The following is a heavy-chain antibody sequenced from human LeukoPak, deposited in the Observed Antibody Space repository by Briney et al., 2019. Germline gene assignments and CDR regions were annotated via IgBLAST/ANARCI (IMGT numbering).Heavy chain of an antibody. D-gene: IGHD3-3*01. V-gene: IGHV3-23*01. CDR3: ARCRLRFLEWSLGLFDY. J-gene: IGHJ4*02. Sequence: PGGSLRPSCAASGFTFSSYAMSWVRQAPGKGLEWVSAISGSGGSTYYADSVKGRFTISRDNAKSSLYLQMNSLRAEDTAVYYCARCRLRFLEWSLGLFDYWGQGTLVTVSS. CDR2: ISGSGGST. CDR1: GFTFSSYA.